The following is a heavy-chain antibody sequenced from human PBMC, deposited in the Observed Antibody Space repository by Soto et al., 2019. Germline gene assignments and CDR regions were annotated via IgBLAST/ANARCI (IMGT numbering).Heavy chain of an antibody. CDR3: ARGYRGVPSQYEVNDAFDI. CDR1: GFTFNIYA. J-gene: IGHJ3*02. V-gene: IGHV3-21*01. Sequence: EVQLVESGGGLVKPGGSLRLSCAACGFTFNIYAILWVRQAPGGGVEWVSSNNCTSTYIYYADSVQGRFTISRDNAKNSLVLQLNSLRVEDTAVYYCARGYRGVPSQYEVNDAFDIWGQGTMVTVSS. CDR2: NNCTSTYI. D-gene: IGHD2-2*01.